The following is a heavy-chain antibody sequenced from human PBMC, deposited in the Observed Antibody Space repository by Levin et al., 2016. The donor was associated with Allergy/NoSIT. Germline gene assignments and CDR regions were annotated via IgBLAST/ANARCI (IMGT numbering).Heavy chain of an antibody. V-gene: IGHV3-23*01. J-gene: IGHJ4*02. CDR1: GFTFSSYA. Sequence: GESLKISCAASGFTFSSYAMSWVRQAPGKGLEWVSAISGSGGSTYYADSVKGRFTISRDNSKNTLYLQMNSLRAEDTAVYYCAKLPTYDSSGYFHAYYFDYWGQGTLVTVSS. CDR3: AKLPTYDSSGYFHAYYFDY. CDR2: ISGSGGST. D-gene: IGHD3-22*01.